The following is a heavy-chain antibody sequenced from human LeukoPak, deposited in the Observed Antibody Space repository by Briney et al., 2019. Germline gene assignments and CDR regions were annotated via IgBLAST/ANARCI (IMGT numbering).Heavy chain of an antibody. CDR2: IWYDGSNK. CDR1: GFTFSSYG. Sequence: GRSLRLSCAASGFTFSSYGMHWVRQAPGKGLEWVAVIWYDGSNKYYADSVKGRFTISRDNSKNTLYLQMNSLRAEDTAVYYCAREPSRYCSSTSRRLFDYWGQGTLVTVSS. D-gene: IGHD2-2*01. CDR3: AREPSRYCSSTSRRLFDY. V-gene: IGHV3-33*01. J-gene: IGHJ4*02.